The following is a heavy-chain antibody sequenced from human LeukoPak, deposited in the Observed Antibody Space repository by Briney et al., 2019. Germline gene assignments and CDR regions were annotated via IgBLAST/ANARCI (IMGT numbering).Heavy chain of an antibody. CDR2: ISYDGSNK. Sequence: GRSLSLSCAASGFTFSSYGMHWVRQAPGKGLEWVAVISYDGSNKYYADSVKGRFTISRDNSKNTLYLQMNSLRAEDSAVYYCAKEVRYFDWLLERGSPGFDYWGQGTLVTVSS. J-gene: IGHJ4*02. CDR3: AKEVRYFDWLLERGSPGFDY. CDR1: GFTFSSYG. D-gene: IGHD3-9*01. V-gene: IGHV3-30*18.